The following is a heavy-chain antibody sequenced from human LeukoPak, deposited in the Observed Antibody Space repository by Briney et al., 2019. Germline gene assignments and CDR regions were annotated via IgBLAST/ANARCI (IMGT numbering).Heavy chain of an antibody. D-gene: IGHD3-10*01. J-gene: IGHJ6*02. CDR2: IYYSGST. V-gene: IGHV4-59*01. CDR1: GGSITNYY. CDR3: AREVQGSYGMDV. Sequence: SETLSLTCTVSGGSITNYYWSWIRQPPGKGLEWIGYIYYSGSTYYNPSLKSRVTISLDTSKNQFSLKLSSVTAADTAVYYCAREVQGSYGMDVWGQGTTVTVSS.